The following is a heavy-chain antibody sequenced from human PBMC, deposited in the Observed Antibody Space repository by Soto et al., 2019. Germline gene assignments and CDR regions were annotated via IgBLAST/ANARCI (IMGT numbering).Heavy chain of an antibody. CDR3: ARALERTTIYFDY. CDR1: GGTFSSYA. V-gene: IGHV1-69*13. Sequence: SVKVSCKXSGGTFSSYAISWVRQAPGQGLEWMGGIIPIFGTANYAQKFQGRVTITAGESTSTAYMELSSLRSEDTAVYYCARALERTTIYFDYWGQGTLVTVSS. CDR2: IIPIFGTA. D-gene: IGHD1-1*01. J-gene: IGHJ4*02.